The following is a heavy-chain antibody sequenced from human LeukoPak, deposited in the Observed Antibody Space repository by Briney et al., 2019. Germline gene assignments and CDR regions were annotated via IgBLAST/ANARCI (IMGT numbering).Heavy chain of an antibody. V-gene: IGHV3-66*01. CDR2: ICSSGST. Sequence: PGGSLRLSCAASGFIFSNAWMGWVRQAPGKGLEWVSVICSSGSTYYADSVKGRFTISRDNSKNTLYLQMNSLRGEDTAVYYCARSSQYDSSGYFGWGQGTLVTVSS. J-gene: IGHJ4*02. CDR1: GFIFSNAW. D-gene: IGHD3-22*01. CDR3: ARSSQYDSSGYFG.